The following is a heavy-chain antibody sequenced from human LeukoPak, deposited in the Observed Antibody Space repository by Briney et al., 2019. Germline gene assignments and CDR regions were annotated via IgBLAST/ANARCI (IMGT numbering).Heavy chain of an antibody. V-gene: IGHV4-59*08. CDR2: IYCSGST. D-gene: IGHD2-15*01. J-gene: IGHJ4*02. Sequence: SETLSLTCTVSGGSIRGYYWSWIRQPPGKGLKYIGHIYCSGSTKYYPSMESRFTIFVDTSKTQFSLRLSSVTAADTALSYCARRGYCSGGSCYSFDYWGQGTLVTVSS. CDR1: GGSIRGYY. CDR3: ARRGYCSGGSCYSFDY.